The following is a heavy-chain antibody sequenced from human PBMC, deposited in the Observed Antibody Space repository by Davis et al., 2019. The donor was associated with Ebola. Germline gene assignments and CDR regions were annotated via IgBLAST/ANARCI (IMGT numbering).Heavy chain of an antibody. V-gene: IGHV4-61*01. CDR3: ARGLVVVAATYFDY. CDR2: IYYSGST. Sequence: MPSETLSLTCTVSGGSVSSGSYYWSWIRQPPGKGLEWIGYIYYSGSTNYNPSLKSRVTISVDTSKNQFSLKLSSVTAADTAVYYCARGLVVVAATYFDYWGQGTLVTVSS. J-gene: IGHJ4*02. CDR1: GGSVSSGSYY. D-gene: IGHD2-15*01.